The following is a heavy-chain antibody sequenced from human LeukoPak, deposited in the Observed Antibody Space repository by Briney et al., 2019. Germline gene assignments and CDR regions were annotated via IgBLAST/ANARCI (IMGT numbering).Heavy chain of an antibody. CDR3: ARTKTRRIWGYSYGYVDY. CDR1: GYSFTSYW. J-gene: IGHJ4*02. V-gene: IGHV5-51*01. CDR2: IYPGDSDT. Sequence: GESLKISCKGSGYSFTSYWIGWVRQMPGKGLEWMGIIYPGDSDTRYSPSFQGQVTISADKSISTAYLQWSSLKASDTAMYYCARTKTRRIWGYSYGYVDYWGQGTLVTVSS. D-gene: IGHD5-18*01.